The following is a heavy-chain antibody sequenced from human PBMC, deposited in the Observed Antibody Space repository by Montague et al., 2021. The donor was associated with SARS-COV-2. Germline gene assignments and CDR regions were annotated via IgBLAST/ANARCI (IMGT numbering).Heavy chain of an antibody. CDR2: ISSSGYT. V-gene: IGHV4-39*01. CDR3: ARDYDDYLDF. Sequence: SETLSLTCTVSGGSIRSSSFYWGWIRQPSGKGLEWIGSISSSGYTYYNPSLKSRVTIFVDTSKNQFSLKLSSVTAADTAVYYCARDYDDYLDFWGQGNLVTVSS. CDR1: GGSIRSSSFY. J-gene: IGHJ4*02. D-gene: IGHD4-17*01.